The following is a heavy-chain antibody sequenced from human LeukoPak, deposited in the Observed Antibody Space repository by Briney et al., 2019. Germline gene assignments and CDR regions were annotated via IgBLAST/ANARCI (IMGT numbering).Heavy chain of an antibody. CDR1: GYTFSGYF. CDR2: INPNSGDT. J-gene: IGHJ4*02. V-gene: IGHV1-2*02. CDR3: ARLGGARGSY. D-gene: IGHD3-16*01. Sequence: ASVKVSCKASGYTFSGYFIHWVRQAPGQGLEWMGWINPNSGDTNYAQMFQGRVTMTRDTSISTAYMELSRLRSDDTAVYYCARLGGARGSYWGQGTLVTVSS.